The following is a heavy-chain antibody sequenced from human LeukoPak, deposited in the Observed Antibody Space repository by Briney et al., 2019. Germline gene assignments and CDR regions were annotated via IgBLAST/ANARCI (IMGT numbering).Heavy chain of an antibody. V-gene: IGHV3-11*06. Sequence: GGSLRLSCAASGFTFSDYYMSWIRQAPGKGLEWVSSISSSSSYIYYADSVKGRFTISRDNAKNILYLQMNSLRAEDTAVYYCAKDRCSNGIGCYYYYMDVWGKGTTVTISS. CDR3: AKDRCSNGIGCYYYYMDV. D-gene: IGHD2-8*01. CDR2: ISSSSSYI. CDR1: GFTFSDYY. J-gene: IGHJ6*03.